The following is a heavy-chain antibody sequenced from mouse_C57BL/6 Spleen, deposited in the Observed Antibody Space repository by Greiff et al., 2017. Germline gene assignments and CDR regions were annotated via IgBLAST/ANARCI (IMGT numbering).Heavy chain of an antibody. CDR2: IDPSDSYT. CDR3: ARTDYYDGAFDY. Sequence: QVQLQQPGAELVRPGTSVKLSCKASGYTFNSYWMHWVKQRPGQGLEWIGVIDPSDSYTNYNQKFKGKATLTVDTSSSPAYMQLSSLTSEDSSVYYCARTDYYDGAFDYWGQGTTLTVSS. V-gene: IGHV1-59*01. D-gene: IGHD1-1*01. CDR1: GYTFNSYW. J-gene: IGHJ2*01.